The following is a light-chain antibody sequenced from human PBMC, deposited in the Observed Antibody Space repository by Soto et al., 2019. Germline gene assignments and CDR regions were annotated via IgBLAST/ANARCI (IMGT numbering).Light chain of an antibody. V-gene: IGKV3-20*01. CDR2: GAS. CDR3: QQYGSSPVT. CDR1: QSLSNNY. J-gene: IGKJ4*01. Sequence: EIVLTQSPGTLSLSPGERATRSCRASQSLSNNYLAWYQQIPGQAPRLLIYGASVRATGIPDRFSGSGSGTDFTLTISRLEPEDFAVYFCQQYGSSPVTFGGGTKVEIK.